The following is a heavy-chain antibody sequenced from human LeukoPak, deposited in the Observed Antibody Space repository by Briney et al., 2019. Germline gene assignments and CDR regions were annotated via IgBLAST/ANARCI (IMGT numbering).Heavy chain of an antibody. CDR1: GGSISSSSYY. J-gene: IGHJ4*02. CDR2: IYYSGST. Sequence: PSETLSLTCTASGGSISSSSYYWGWIRQPPGKGLEWIGSIYYSGSTYYNPSLKSRVTISVDTSKNQFSLKLSSVTAADTAVYYCARGSRPHGDYAYRWGQGTLVTVSS. CDR3: ARGSRPHGDYAYR. D-gene: IGHD4-17*01. V-gene: IGHV4-39*07.